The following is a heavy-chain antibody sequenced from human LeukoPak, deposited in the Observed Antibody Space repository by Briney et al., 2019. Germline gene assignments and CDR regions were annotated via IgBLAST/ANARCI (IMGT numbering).Heavy chain of an antibody. CDR2: IKQDGSEK. J-gene: IGHJ3*02. D-gene: IGHD4-17*01. V-gene: IGHV3-7*01. CDR1: GFTFSSYW. Sequence: PGGSLRLSCAASGFTFSSYWMSWVRQAPGKGLEWVANIKQDGSEKYYVDSVKGRFTISRDNAKNSLYLQMNSLRAEDTAVYYCAKLPGDYGDYVWDDAFDIWGQGTMVTVSS. CDR3: AKLPGDYGDYVWDDAFDI.